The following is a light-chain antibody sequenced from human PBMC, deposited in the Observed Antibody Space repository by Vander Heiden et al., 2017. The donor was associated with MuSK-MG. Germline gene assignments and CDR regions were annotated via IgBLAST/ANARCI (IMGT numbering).Light chain of an antibody. CDR3: QSYDSSKEV. V-gene: IGLV6-57*02. J-gene: IGLJ2*01. CDR2: EDN. CDR1: SGSLASNY. Sequence: NFMLTQPHSVSESPGKTVTISCTGSSGSLASNYVQWYQQRPGSAPTTVIYEDNQRPSGVPDRFSGSIDSSSNSASLTISGLKTEDEADYYCQSYDSSKEVFGGGTKLTVL.